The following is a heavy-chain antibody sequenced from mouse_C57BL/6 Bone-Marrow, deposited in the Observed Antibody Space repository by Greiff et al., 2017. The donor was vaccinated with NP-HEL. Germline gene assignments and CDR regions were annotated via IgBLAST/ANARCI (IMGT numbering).Heavy chain of an antibody. D-gene: IGHD2-3*01. V-gene: IGHV2-2*01. Sequence: QVQLQQSGPGLVQPSQSLSITCTVSGFSLTSYGVHWVRHSPGKGLEWLGVIWSGGCTDFNAAFISRLSISKDNSKSQVFFKMNSLQADDTAIYYCARMNGYSGGFAYWGQGTLLTVSA. J-gene: IGHJ3*01. CDR1: GFSLTSYG. CDR2: IWSGGCT. CDR3: ARMNGYSGGFAY.